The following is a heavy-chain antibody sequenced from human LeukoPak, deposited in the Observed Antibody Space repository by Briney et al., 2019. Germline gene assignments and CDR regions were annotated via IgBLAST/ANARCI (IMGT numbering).Heavy chain of an antibody. V-gene: IGHV3-30-3*01. CDR3: ARDLDYGGNYYFDY. CDR1: GFTFSSYA. J-gene: IGHJ4*02. D-gene: IGHD4-23*01. CDR2: ISYDGSNK. Sequence: GGSLRLSCAASGFTFSSYAMHWVRQAPGKGLEWVAVISYDGSNKYYADSVKGRSTISRDNSKNTLYLQMNSLRAEDTAVYYCARDLDYGGNYYFDYWGQGTLVTVSS.